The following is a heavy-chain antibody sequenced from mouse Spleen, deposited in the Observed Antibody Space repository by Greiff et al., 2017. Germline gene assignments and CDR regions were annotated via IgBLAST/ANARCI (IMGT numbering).Heavy chain of an antibody. D-gene: IGHD2-1*01. J-gene: IGHJ4*01. CDR1: GYTFTSYW. V-gene: IGHV1-53*01. CDR3: ARGDGNSYYAMDY. Sequence: QVQLQQPGTELVKPGASVKLSCKASGYTFTSYWMHWVKQRPGQGLEWIGNINPSNGGTNYNEKFKSKATLTADKSSSTAYMELRSLTSEDSAVYFCARGDGNSYYAMDYWGQGTSVTVSS. CDR2: INPSNGGT.